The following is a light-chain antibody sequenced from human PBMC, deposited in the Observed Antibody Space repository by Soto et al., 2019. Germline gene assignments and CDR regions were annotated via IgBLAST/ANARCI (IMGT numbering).Light chain of an antibody. V-gene: IGKV1-5*01. CDR3: QPYNSYSVFT. CDR2: DAS. CDR1: QSISSW. Sequence: DIQMTQSPSTLSASVGDRVTITCRASQSISSWLAWYQQKPGKAPKLLIYDASSLESGVPSRFSGSGSGTKFTPNISSMQTDEFPNNYCQPYNSYSVFTFGPGTKVDIK. J-gene: IGKJ3*01.